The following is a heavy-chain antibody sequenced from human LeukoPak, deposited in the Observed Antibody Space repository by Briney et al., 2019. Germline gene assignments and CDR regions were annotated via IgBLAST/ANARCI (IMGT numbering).Heavy chain of an antibody. D-gene: IGHD6-6*01. CDR2: IYYSGST. CDR3: AAESSSSWKLPPTLDY. Sequence: KPSETLSFTCTVSGGSISSSSYYWGWIRQPPGKGLEWIGSIYYSGSTYYNPSLKSRVTISVDTSKNQFSLKLSSVTAADTAVYYCAAESSSSWKLPPTLDYWGQGTLVTVSS. J-gene: IGHJ4*02. CDR1: GGSISSSSYY. V-gene: IGHV4-39*01.